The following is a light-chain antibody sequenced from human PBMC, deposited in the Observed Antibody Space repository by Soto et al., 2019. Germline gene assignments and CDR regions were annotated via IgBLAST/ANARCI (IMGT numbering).Light chain of an antibody. V-gene: IGKV1-5*03. CDR2: KAS. CDR1: QTISSW. J-gene: IGKJ1*01. CDR3: QHYNSYSEA. Sequence: DIQMTQSPSTLSASVGDRVTITCRASQTISSWLAWYQQKPGKAPKLLIYKASTLKSGVPSRFSGSGSGTEFTLTISSLQPDDVATYYCQHYNSYSEALGQGTKVDIK.